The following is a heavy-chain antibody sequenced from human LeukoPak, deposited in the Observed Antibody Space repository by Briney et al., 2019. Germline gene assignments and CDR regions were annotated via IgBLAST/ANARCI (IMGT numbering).Heavy chain of an antibody. V-gene: IGHV4-31*03. Sequence: PSQTLSLTCTVSGGSISSGGDYWSWIRQHPGKGLEWIGYIYYSGSTYYNPSLKSRVTISVDTSKNQFSLKLSSVTAADTAVYYCAREGIAAAGDAFDIWGQGTMVTVSS. CDR1: GGSISSGGDY. D-gene: IGHD6-13*01. CDR2: IYYSGST. J-gene: IGHJ3*02. CDR3: AREGIAAAGDAFDI.